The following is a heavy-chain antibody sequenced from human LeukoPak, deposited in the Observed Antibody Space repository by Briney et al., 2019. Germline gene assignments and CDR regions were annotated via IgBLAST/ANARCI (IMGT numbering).Heavy chain of an antibody. CDR1: GFTFSTYG. Sequence: PGGSLRLSCAASGFTFSTYGMHWVRQAPGKGLEWVSFIRYVGINKYYADSVKGRFTISRDNSKNTLYLQMNSLRAEDTAVYYCAKDYRAAAGTNDAFDIWGQGTMVTVSS. D-gene: IGHD6-13*01. CDR2: IRYVGINK. CDR3: AKDYRAAAGTNDAFDI. V-gene: IGHV3-30*02. J-gene: IGHJ3*02.